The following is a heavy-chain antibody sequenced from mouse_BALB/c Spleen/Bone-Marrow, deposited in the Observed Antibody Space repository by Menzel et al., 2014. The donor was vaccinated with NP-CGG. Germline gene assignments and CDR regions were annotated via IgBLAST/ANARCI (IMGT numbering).Heavy chain of an antibody. CDR3: ARSSYFDY. J-gene: IGHJ2*01. CDR2: IYPFNGGT. CDR1: GYTFTDYN. D-gene: IGHD1-1*01. Sequence: VQLQQPGPELVKSGTSVKISCKASGYTFTDYNMHCVKQSHGKSLEWIGYIYPFNGGTDYNQKFKSKATMTVDKSSGTEYMELRNLTSEDSAVYYCARSSYFDYWGQGTTLTVSS. V-gene: IGHV1S29*02.